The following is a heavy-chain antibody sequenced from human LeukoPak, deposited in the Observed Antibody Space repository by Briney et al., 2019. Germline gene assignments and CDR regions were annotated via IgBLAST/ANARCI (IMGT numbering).Heavy chain of an antibody. CDR2: ISYDGSNK. CDR1: GFTFSSYG. J-gene: IGHJ4*02. Sequence: GGSLRLSCAASGFTFSSYGMHWVRQAPGKGLEWVAVISYDGSNKYYADSVKGRFTISRDNSKNTLYLQMNSLRAEDTAVYYCAKEPYSSGFDYWGQGTLVTVSS. V-gene: IGHV3-30*18. CDR3: AKEPYSSGFDY. D-gene: IGHD6-19*01.